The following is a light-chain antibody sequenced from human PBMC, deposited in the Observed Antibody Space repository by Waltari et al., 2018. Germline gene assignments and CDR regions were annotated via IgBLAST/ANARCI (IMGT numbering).Light chain of an antibody. J-gene: IGLJ3*02. CDR2: GVS. CDR3: NSYTSSSTWV. V-gene: IGLV2-14*01. Sequence: QSALTQPASVSGSPGQSITIPCTGTSRAVGGYNYVSWYQQHPGKAPKLMIFGVSKRPSGVSNRFSGSKSGSTASLTISGLQAEDEADFYCNSYTSSSTWVFGGGTKLTVL. CDR1: SRAVGGYNY.